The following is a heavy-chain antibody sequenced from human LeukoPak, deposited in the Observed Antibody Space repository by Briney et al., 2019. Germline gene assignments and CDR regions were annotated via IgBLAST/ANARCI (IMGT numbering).Heavy chain of an antibody. Sequence: SETLSLTCAVYGVSLRGYYWSWIRQSPEKGLEWIGEISHEGDSIYNPSLKSRVTLSVDMSKNQFSLKLRSVTAADTAVYYCARGRNYVSESYFDVWGKGTTVIVSS. CDR3: ARGRNYVSESYFDV. CDR2: ISHEGDS. CDR1: GVSLRGYY. J-gene: IGHJ6*03. V-gene: IGHV4-34*01. D-gene: IGHD1-7*01.